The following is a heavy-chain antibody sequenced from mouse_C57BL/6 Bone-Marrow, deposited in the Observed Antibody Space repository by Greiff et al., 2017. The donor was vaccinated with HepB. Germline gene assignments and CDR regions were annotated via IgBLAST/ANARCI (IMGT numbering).Heavy chain of an antibody. J-gene: IGHJ2*01. CDR1: GYTFTSYW. Sequence: QVQLKQPGAELVKPGASVKLSCKASGYTFTSYWMHWVKQRPGQGLEWIGMIHPNSGSTNYNEKFKSKATLTVDKSSSTAYMQLSSLTSEDSAVYYCARSPYYSGSSPYYFDYWGQGTTLTVSS. CDR2: IHPNSGST. V-gene: IGHV1-64*01. D-gene: IGHD1-1*01. CDR3: ARSPYYSGSSPYYFDY.